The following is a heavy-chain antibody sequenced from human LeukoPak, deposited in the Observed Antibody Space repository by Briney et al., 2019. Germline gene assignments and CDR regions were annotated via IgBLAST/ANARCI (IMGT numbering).Heavy chain of an antibody. D-gene: IGHD3-22*01. Sequence: ASVKVSCKGSGYTFTSYGKSWVRQAQGQGIEWMGWISAYNGKTKYEQKLQGRVTITTDTYTRKDYMEKRSLRPDDAAVYYCARESHYYDSSGYQEMDYWGQGTLVTVSS. CDR2: ISAYNGKT. CDR1: GYTFTSYG. CDR3: ARESHYYDSSGYQEMDY. J-gene: IGHJ4*02. V-gene: IGHV1-18*01.